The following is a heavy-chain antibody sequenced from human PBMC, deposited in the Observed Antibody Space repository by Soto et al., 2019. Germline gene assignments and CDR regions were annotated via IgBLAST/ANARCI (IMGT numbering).Heavy chain of an antibody. J-gene: IGHJ4*02. CDR1: GCTFSSYG. CDR3: ARAPHPRYSSGWEIYYFDY. V-gene: IGHV3-33*01. Sequence: GSLRRAGATSGCTFSSYGMHWVRQAPGKGLEWVAVIWYDGSNKYYADSVKGRFTIARDNSKNTLYLQMNSLRAEDTAVYYFARAPHPRYSSGWEIYYFDYWGQGTPVTVYS. CDR2: IWYDGSNK. D-gene: IGHD6-19*01.